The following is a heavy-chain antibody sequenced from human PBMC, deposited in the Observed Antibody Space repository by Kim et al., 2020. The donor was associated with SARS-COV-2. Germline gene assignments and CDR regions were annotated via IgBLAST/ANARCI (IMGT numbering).Heavy chain of an antibody. CDR2: IYYSGST. D-gene: IGHD5-12*01. CDR3: AREGARDGYNLGFDY. Sequence: SETLSLTCTVSGGSISSYYWSWIRQPPGKGLEWIGYIYYSGSTNYNPSLKSRVTISVDTSKNQFSLKLSSVTAADTAVYYCAREGARDGYNLGFDYWGQGTLVTVSS. V-gene: IGHV4-59*13. J-gene: IGHJ4*02. CDR1: GGSISSYY.